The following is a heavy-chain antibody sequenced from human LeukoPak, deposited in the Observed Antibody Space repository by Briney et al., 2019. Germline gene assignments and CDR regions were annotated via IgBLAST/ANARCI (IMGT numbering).Heavy chain of an antibody. V-gene: IGHV4-30-4*08. D-gene: IGHD3-3*01. CDR2: IYYDGNP. CDR3: ARVTGPYDFWSGFDP. Sequence: SEALSLTCTVSGGSISSGDYYWTRIRQTPGKGLEWIGYIYYDGNPYYNPSLKSRLSMLVDTSKNQFSLQLSSVTAADTAVYYCARVTGPYDFWSGFDPWGQGTLVTVSS. CDR1: GGSISSGDYY. J-gene: IGHJ5*02.